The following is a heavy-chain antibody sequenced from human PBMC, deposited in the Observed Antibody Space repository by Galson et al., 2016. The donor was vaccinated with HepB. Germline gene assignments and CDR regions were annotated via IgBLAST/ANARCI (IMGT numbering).Heavy chain of an antibody. V-gene: IGHV3-11*01. D-gene: IGHD6-19*01. CDR1: GFTFSYYY. CDR2: ISGDGRTI. CDR3: ARMFPLYSSGWYVRGDGWFDA. J-gene: IGHJ5*02. Sequence: SLRLSCATSGFTFSYYYMSWIRQAPGKGLEWVSYISGDGRTINYADSVKGRFTISRDNAKNSLYLPMNSLTGEDMAVYYCARMFPLYSSGWYVRGDGWFDAWGQGILVTVSS.